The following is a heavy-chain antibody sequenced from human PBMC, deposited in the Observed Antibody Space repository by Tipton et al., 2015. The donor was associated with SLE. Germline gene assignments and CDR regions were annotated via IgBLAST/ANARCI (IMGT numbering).Heavy chain of an antibody. CDR2: INSDGSST. J-gene: IGHJ6*03. D-gene: IGHD6-6*01. Sequence: SLRLSCAASGFTFSSYWMHWVRQAPGKGLVWVSRINSDGSSTSCADSVKGRFTISRDNAKNTLYLQMNSLRAEDTAVYYCAGGLVHYYYYMDVWGKGTTVTVSS. CDR3: AGGLVHYYYYMDV. CDR1: GFTFSSYW. V-gene: IGHV3-74*01.